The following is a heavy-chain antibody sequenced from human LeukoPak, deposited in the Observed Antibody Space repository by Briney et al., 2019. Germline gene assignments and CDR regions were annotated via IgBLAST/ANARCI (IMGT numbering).Heavy chain of an antibody. CDR2: ISYDGNNK. CDR1: GFTFSSYG. D-gene: IGHD6-13*01. Sequence: PGGSLRLSCAASGFTFSSYGMHWVRQAPSKGLEWVAVISYDGNNKYYADSVKGRFTISRDNPKNTLFLQMNSLRAEDTALYYCAKGRLAAAFTRGEDYWGQGTLVTVSS. CDR3: AKGRLAAAFTRGEDY. J-gene: IGHJ4*02. V-gene: IGHV3-30*18.